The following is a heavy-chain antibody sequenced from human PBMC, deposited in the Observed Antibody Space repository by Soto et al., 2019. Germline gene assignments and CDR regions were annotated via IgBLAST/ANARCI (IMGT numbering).Heavy chain of an antibody. J-gene: IGHJ6*03. CDR3: ARGGHYDFWSGYRNYYYYYYMDV. D-gene: IGHD3-3*01. CDR2: INHSGST. CDR1: GGSFSGYY. V-gene: IGHV4-34*01. Sequence: SETLSLTCAVYGGSFSGYYWSWIRQPPGRGLEWIGEINHSGSTNYNPSLKSRVTISVDTSKNQFSLKLSSVTAADTAVYYCARGGHYDFWSGYRNYYYYYYMDVWGKGTTVTVS.